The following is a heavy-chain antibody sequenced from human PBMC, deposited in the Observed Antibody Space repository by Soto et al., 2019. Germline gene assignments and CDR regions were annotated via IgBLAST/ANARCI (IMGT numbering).Heavy chain of an antibody. CDR3: ARLITARPPDY. CDR2: FYYSGST. V-gene: IGHV4-39*01. CDR1: GASVSSSSYY. D-gene: IGHD6-6*01. J-gene: IGHJ4*02. Sequence: SETLSLTCSVSGASVSSSSYYWGWIRQPPGKRLEWIGIFYYSGSTYYNPSLKSRVTISVDTSKNQFSLELSSVTAADTAVYYCARLITARPPDYWGQGTLVTVSS.